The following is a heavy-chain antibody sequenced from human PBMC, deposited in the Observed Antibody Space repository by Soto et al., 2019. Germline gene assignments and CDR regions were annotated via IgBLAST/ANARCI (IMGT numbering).Heavy chain of an antibody. J-gene: IGHJ6*02. Sequence: EVQLVESGGGLVQPGGSLRLSCAASGFTFSSYAMHWVRQAPGKGLEYVSAISSNGGSTYYANSVKGRFTISRDNSKNTLFLQMGCLRAEDMAVYYCARAIWETYGMDVWGQGTTVTVSS. V-gene: IGHV3-64*01. CDR2: ISSNGGST. CDR3: ARAIWETYGMDV. D-gene: IGHD3-9*01. CDR1: GFTFSSYA.